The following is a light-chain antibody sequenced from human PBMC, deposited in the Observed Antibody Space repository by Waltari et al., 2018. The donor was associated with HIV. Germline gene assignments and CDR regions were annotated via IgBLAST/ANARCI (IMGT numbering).Light chain of an antibody. V-gene: IGLV2-14*01. J-gene: IGLJ2*01. Sequence: QSVLTQPASVSGSPGQSITLSCTGTSSDIGGSNYVSWYQQHPGKAPKLLIYEVSNRPSGVSDRFSGSRSGNTASLTISGLQAEDEADYFCSSYAGSSIFVVFGGGTKLTVL. CDR1: SSDIGGSNY. CDR3: SSYAGSSIFVV. CDR2: EVS.